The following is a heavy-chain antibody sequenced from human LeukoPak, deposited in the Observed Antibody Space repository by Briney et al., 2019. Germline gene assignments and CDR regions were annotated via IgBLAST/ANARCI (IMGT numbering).Heavy chain of an antibody. CDR3: ARGYGSGFAY. CDR2: INQSGST. D-gene: IGHD3-10*01. CDR1: SGSISGHY. V-gene: IGHV4-34*01. J-gene: IGHJ4*02. Sequence: SETLSLTCSVSSGSISGHYWSWIRQSPGKGLEWIGEINQSGSTNHNPSLKSRVTISVDTSKNQFSLKVSSVTAADTAVYYCARGYGSGFAYWGQGTLVTVSS.